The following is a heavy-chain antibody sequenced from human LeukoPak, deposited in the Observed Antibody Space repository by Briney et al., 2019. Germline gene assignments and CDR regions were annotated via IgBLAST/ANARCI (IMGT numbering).Heavy chain of an antibody. Sequence: GGSLRLSCAASGFTFSDYGMHWVRQAPGKGLEWVAVISYDGSTKYYADSVKGRFTISRDNSKNTLYLQMNSLRAEDTAVYYCARDRIPRITISHAFDIWGQGTMVTVSS. CDR3: ARDRIPRITISHAFDI. CDR2: ISYDGSTK. D-gene: IGHD3-10*01. J-gene: IGHJ3*02. V-gene: IGHV3-30*03. CDR1: GFTFSDYG.